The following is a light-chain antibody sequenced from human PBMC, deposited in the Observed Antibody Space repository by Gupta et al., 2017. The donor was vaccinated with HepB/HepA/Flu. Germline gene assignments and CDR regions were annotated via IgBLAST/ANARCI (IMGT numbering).Light chain of an antibody. CDR3: QQYNNWPPPWT. CDR1: QSVSIN. V-gene: IGKV3-15*01. J-gene: IGKJ1*01. CDR2: GAS. Sequence: EIVMTQSPVTLSVSPGARATLSCRASQSVSINLAWYQQKPGEAPSLLIYGASSRATGIPARFSGSGSGTEFTLTISSLQSEDFAIYYCQQYNNWPPPWTFGQGTKVEIK.